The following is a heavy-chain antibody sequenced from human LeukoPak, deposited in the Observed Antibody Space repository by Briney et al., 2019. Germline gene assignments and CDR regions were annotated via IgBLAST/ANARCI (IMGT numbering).Heavy chain of an antibody. CDR1: GGSISSSSYY. CDR2: IFYSGST. CDR3: ARGYSSTWYYFDS. D-gene: IGHD6-13*01. V-gene: IGHV4-39*07. J-gene: IGHJ4*02. Sequence: SETLSLTCTVSGGSISSSSYYWGWIRQPPGKGLEWIGTIFYSGSTYYNPSLKRRVTISIDTSKNQFSLNLRSVTAADTAMYYCARGYSSTWYYFDSWGQGTLVTVSS.